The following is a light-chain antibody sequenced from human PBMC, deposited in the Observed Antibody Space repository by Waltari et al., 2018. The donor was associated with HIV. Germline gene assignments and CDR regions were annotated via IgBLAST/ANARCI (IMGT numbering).Light chain of an antibody. CDR2: GNS. J-gene: IGLJ2*01. CDR3: QSYDSSLTVVI. V-gene: IGLV1-40*01. CDR1: SSNIGAGYD. Sequence: QSVLTQPPSVSGAPGQRVTISCTGSSSNIGAGYDVHWYQQVPGTAPKLLIFGNSNRPSVVPDRFSGSKSATSASLAITGLQAEDEADYYCQSYDSSLTVVIFGGGTKLTVL.